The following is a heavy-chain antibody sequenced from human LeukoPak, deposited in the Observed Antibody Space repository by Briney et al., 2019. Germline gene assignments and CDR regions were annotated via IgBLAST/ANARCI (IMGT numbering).Heavy chain of an antibody. CDR3: ARRSSYCTIDY. CDR1: GGSISSSSYY. Sequence: SETLSLTCTVSGGSISSSSYYWGWIRQPPGNGLEWIGSIYYSGSTYYNPSLKSRVTISVDTSKNQFSLKLSSVTAADTAVYYCARRSSYCTIDYWGQGTLVTVSS. D-gene: IGHD2-8*02. V-gene: IGHV4-39*01. J-gene: IGHJ4*02. CDR2: IYYSGST.